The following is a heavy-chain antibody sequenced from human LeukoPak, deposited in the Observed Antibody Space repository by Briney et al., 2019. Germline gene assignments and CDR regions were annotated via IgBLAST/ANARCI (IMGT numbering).Heavy chain of an antibody. CDR3: ARVMGDSSGQIDY. J-gene: IGHJ4*02. D-gene: IGHD3-22*01. V-gene: IGHV1-69*13. CDR1: GGTFSSYA. CDR2: IIPIFGTA. Sequence: PGASVKVSCTASGGTFSSYAISWVRQAPGQGLEWMGGIIPIFGTANYAQKFQGRVTITADESTSTAYMELSSLRSEDTAVYYCARVMGDSSGQIDYWGQGTLVTVSS.